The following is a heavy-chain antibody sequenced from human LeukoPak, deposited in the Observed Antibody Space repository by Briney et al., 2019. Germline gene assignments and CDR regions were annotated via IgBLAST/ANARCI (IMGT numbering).Heavy chain of an antibody. CDR3: AKTGTIAPYYYGMDV. CDR1: GFTFSSYA. D-gene: IGHD1-1*01. Sequence: RPGGSLRLSCAASGFTFSSYAMSGVRQAPGKGLEWVSAICGSGGSTYYADSVKGRFTISRDNSKNTLYLQMNSLRAEDTAVYYCAKTGTIAPYYYGMDVWGQGTTVTVSS. CDR2: ICGSGGST. V-gene: IGHV3-23*01. J-gene: IGHJ6*02.